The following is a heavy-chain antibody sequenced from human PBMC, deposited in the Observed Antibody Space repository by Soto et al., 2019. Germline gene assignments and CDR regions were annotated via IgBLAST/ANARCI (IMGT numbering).Heavy chain of an antibody. Sequence: RGESLKISCKGSGYSFTSYWISWVRQMPGKGLEWMGRIDPSDSYTNYSPSFQGHVTISADKSISTAYLQWSSLKASDTAMYYCASLVGNNQSKYRIGFVNWFDPWGQGTLVTVSS. CDR3: ASLVGNNQSKYRIGFVNWFDP. CDR1: GYSFTSYW. J-gene: IGHJ5*02. CDR2: IDPSDSYT. V-gene: IGHV5-10-1*01. D-gene: IGHD3-16*02.